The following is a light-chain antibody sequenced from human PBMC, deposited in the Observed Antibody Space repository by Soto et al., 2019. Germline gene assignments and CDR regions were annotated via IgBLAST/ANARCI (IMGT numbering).Light chain of an antibody. CDR3: SSYTSTGTLL. V-gene: IGLV2-14*01. J-gene: IGLJ1*01. CDR2: DVS. CDR1: SSVVGGYNY. Sequence: ALAQPASVSGSPGQSITISCTGSSSVVGGYNYVSWYQQHPGKAPKLMIYDVSNRPSGVSNRFSGSKSGNTASLTISGLQAEDEADYYCSSYTSTGTLLFGTGTKVTVL.